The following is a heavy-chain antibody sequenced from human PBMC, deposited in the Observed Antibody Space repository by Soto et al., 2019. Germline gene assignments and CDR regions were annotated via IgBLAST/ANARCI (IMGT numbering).Heavy chain of an antibody. CDR2: IWYDGSNK. V-gene: IGHV3-33*01. D-gene: IGHD2-21*02. CDR1: GFTFSSYG. J-gene: IGHJ3*02. CDR3: ARAVSLAYCGGDCWGRGVGAFDI. Sequence: GGSLRLSCAASGFTFSSYGMHWVRQAPGKGLEWVAVIWYDGSNKYYADSVKGRFTISRDNSKNTLYLQMNSLRAEDTAVYYCARAVSLAYCGGDCWGRGVGAFDIWGQGTMVTVSS.